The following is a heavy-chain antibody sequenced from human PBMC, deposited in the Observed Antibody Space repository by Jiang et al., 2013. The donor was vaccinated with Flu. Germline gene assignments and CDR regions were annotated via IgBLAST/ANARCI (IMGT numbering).Heavy chain of an antibody. J-gene: IGHJ6*02. V-gene: IGHV4-31*03. CDR2: IYYSGST. Sequence: SGSGLVKPSQTLSLTCTVSGGSISSGGYYRSWIRQHPGKGLEWIGYIYYSGSTYYNPSLKSRVTISVDTSKNQFSLKLSSVTAADTAVYYCAREKTYYYDSSGWNGMDVWGQGTTVTVSS. CDR3: AREKTYYYDSSGWNGMDV. CDR1: GGSISSGGYY. D-gene: IGHD3-22*01.